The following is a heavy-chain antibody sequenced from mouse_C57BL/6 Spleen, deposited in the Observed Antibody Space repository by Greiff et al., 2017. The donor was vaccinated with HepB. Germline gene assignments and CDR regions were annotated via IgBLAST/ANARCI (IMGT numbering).Heavy chain of an antibody. J-gene: IGHJ2*01. Sequence: QVQLQQSGPELVKPGASVKISCKASGYAFSSSWMNWVKQRPGKGLEWIGRIYPGDGDTNYNGKFKGKATLTADKSSSTAYMQLSSLTSEDSAVYFCARGGQLRLPDYWGQGTTLTVSS. V-gene: IGHV1-82*01. CDR1: GYAFSSSW. D-gene: IGHD3-2*02. CDR3: ARGGQLRLPDY. CDR2: IYPGDGDT.